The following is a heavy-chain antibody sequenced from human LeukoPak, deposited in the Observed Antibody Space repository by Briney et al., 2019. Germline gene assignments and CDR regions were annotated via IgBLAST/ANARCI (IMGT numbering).Heavy chain of an antibody. Sequence: PSETLSFTCTVSGGSISSYYWSWIRQPPGKGLEWIGYIYYSGSTYYNPSLKSRVTISVDTSKNQFSLKLSSVTAADTAVYYCARILGAWYFDLWGRGTLVTVSS. CDR2: IYYSGST. CDR3: ARILGAWYFDL. J-gene: IGHJ2*01. D-gene: IGHD3-16*01. CDR1: GGSISSYY. V-gene: IGHV4-59*12.